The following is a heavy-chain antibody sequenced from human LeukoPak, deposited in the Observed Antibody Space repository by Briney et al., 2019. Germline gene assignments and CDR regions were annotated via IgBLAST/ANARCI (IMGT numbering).Heavy chain of an antibody. V-gene: IGHV3-30*18. J-gene: IGHJ3*02. D-gene: IGHD6-19*01. CDR2: ISYDGSNK. CDR1: GFIFSSYA. CDR3: AKGGRIAVAGTGGAFDI. Sequence: PGGSLRLSCAASGFIFSSYAMHWVRQAPGKGLEWVAVISYDGSNKYYEDSVKGRFTISRDNSKNTLYLQMNSLRAEDTAVYYCAKGGRIAVAGTGGAFDIWGQGTMVTVSS.